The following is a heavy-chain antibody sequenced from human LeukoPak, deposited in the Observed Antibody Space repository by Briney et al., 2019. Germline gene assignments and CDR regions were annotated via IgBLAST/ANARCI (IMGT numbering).Heavy chain of an antibody. CDR3: ARHLYGSVTYNVDY. D-gene: IGHD3-10*01. J-gene: IGHJ4*02. V-gene: IGHV5-10-1*01. CDR1: GYSFTTYW. Sequence: KHGESLKISCKGSGYSFTTYWITWVRQMPGKGLEWMGTIDPSDSYTNYSPSFQGHVSISVDKSISTAYLQWSSLKASDTAMYYCARHLYGSVTYNVDYWGQGTLVIVSS. CDR2: IDPSDSYT.